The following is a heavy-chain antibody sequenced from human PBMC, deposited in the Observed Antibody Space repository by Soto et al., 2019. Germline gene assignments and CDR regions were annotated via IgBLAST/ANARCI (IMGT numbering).Heavy chain of an antibody. CDR3: ARRGPGTYFDY. D-gene: IGHD6-13*01. CDR1: GFTFSSYG. Sequence: PGGSLRLSCVASGFTFSSYGMNWVRQGPGKGLEWLSSISKSGTTTYYADSVKGRFTISRDNSKNTLYLQMNSLRAEDTAVYYCARRGPGTYFDYWGQGTLVTVSS. CDR2: ISKSGTTT. J-gene: IGHJ4*02. V-gene: IGHV3-48*01.